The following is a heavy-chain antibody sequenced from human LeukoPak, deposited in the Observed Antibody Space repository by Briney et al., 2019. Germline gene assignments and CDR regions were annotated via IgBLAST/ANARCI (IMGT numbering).Heavy chain of an antibody. Sequence: ASVKVSCKASGYTFTGYYMHWVRQAPGQGLEWMGWINPNSGGTNYAQKFQGRVTMTRDTSISTAYMELSRLTSDDTAVYYCAREYSSGLYNWFDPWGQGALVTVSS. J-gene: IGHJ5*02. CDR2: INPNSGGT. CDR1: GYTFTGYY. V-gene: IGHV1-2*02. D-gene: IGHD6-19*01. CDR3: AREYSSGLYNWFDP.